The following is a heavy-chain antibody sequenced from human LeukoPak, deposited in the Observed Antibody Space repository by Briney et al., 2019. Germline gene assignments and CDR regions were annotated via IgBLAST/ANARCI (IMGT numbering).Heavy chain of an antibody. D-gene: IGHD4-17*01. CDR3: ARDRLGGDLTGESLY. CDR2: ISAYNGNT. J-gene: IGHJ4*02. CDR1: GYPFDNFG. Sequence: AAVKVSCKASGYPFDNFGLTWVRQAPGQGLEWMGWISAYNGNTHYAQKFRGRLTMTTDTSTTTAYLELRRFKSDDTAVYYCARDRLGGDLTGESLYWGQGTLVTVSS. V-gene: IGHV1-18*01.